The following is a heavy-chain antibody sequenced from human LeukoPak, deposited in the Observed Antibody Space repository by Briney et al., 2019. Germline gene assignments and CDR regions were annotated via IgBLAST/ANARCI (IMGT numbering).Heavy chain of an antibody. D-gene: IGHD2-2*01. Sequence: GGSLRLSCAASGFIFSSYAMSWVRQAPGKGLEWVSTIGSSGGSTYYADSVKGRFTISRANSKNTLYLQMNTLRAEDTAVYYCAKGYCSSTSCPLGYWGRGTLVTVSS. J-gene: IGHJ4*02. CDR2: IGSSGGST. V-gene: IGHV3-23*01. CDR1: GFIFSSYA. CDR3: AKGYCSSTSCPLGY.